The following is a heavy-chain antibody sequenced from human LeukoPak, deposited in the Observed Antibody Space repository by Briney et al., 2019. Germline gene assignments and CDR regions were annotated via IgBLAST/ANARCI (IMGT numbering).Heavy chain of an antibody. CDR2: IRTSGGLSSI. J-gene: IGHJ4*02. CDR3: ARDYGYNSLY. D-gene: IGHD5-24*01. V-gene: IGHV3-21*04. Sequence: GSLGLSCAAPGFIFRSFNVNWVRQAPGKGLERVSSIRTSGGLSSIYYADSVKGRFTISRDNAENSLYLQMNSLRAEDTAVYYCARDYGYNSLYWGQGTLVTVSS. CDR1: GFIFRSFN.